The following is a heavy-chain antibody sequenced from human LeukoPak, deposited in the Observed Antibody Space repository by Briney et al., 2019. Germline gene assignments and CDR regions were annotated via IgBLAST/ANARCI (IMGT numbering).Heavy chain of an antibody. CDR3: ARGGTMVRGVIPPPNWFDP. D-gene: IGHD3-10*01. CDR1: GYTFTSFG. Sequence: EASVKVSCKASGYTFTSFGISWVRQAPGQGLEWMGWISAYNGNTNYAQKLQGRVTMTTDTSTSTAYMELRSLRSDDTAVYYCARGGTMVRGVIPPPNWFDPWGQGTLVTVSS. CDR2: ISAYNGNT. V-gene: IGHV1-18*01. J-gene: IGHJ5*02.